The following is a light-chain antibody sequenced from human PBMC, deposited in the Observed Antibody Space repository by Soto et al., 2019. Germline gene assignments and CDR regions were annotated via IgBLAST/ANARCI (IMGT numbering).Light chain of an antibody. CDR2: VNSDGSH. CDR1: SGHSNA. V-gene: IGLV4-69*01. Sequence: QPVLTQSPSASASLGASVKLTCTLSSGHSNAIAWHQQQPEKGPRYLMNVNSDGSHTKGDGIPDRFSGSSSGAERYLTISSLQSEDEADYYCQTWAPGIVLFGGGTKLTVL. CDR3: QTWAPGIVL. J-gene: IGLJ2*01.